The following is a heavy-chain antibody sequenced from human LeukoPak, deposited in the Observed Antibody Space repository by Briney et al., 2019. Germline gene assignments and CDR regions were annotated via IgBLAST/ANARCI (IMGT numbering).Heavy chain of an antibody. CDR3: ARTPYNWNDWAFDI. CDR2: IYHSGST. D-gene: IGHD1-1*01. J-gene: IGHJ3*02. CDR1: GGSISSGGYS. Sequence: SQTLSLTCAVSGGSISSGGYSWSWIRQPPGKGLEWIGYIYHSGSTYYNPSLKSRVTISVDTSKNQFSLKLSSVTAADTAVYYCARTPYNWNDWAFDIWGQGTMVTVSS. V-gene: IGHV4-30-2*01.